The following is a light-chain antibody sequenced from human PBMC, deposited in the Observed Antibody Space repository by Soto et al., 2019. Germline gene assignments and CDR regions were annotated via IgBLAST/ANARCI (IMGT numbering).Light chain of an antibody. Sequence: QSALTQPASVSGSPGQSITISCTGTSSDVGAYNFVSWHQQHPGKAPKLMIYNVYDRPSGISYRFSGSKSGNTASLTISGLQGEDEAGYYCSAYTVSRTYVFGTGTKVTV. V-gene: IGLV2-14*03. CDR3: SAYTVSRTYV. CDR2: NVY. CDR1: SSDVGAYNF. J-gene: IGLJ1*01.